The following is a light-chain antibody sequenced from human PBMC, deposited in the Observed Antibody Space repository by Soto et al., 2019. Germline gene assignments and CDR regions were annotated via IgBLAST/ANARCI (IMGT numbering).Light chain of an antibody. CDR2: GAS. V-gene: IGKV3-20*01. J-gene: IGKJ1*01. CDR3: QQYGSPPGT. CDR1: QSVSSSY. Sequence: IVLTQSPGTLSLSPGERATLSCRASQSVSSSYLAWYQQKPGQAPRLLIYGASSRATGIPDRFSGSGSGTDFTLTISRLEPEDFAVYYCQQYGSPPGTFGQGTKVDIK.